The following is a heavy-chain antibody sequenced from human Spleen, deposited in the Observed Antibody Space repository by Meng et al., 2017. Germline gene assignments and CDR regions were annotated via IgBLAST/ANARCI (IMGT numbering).Heavy chain of an antibody. V-gene: IGHV3-33*01. CDR3: ARDAVTRGYDSRAFDI. CDR1: GFTFSSYG. CDR2: IYYDGSNK. J-gene: IGHJ3*02. Sequence: GGSLRLSCAASGFTFSSYGMHWVRQAPGKGLEWVAVIYYDGSNKYFADSVKGRFTISRDNSKNTLYLQMNSLRAEDTAVYYCARDAVTRGYDSRAFDIWGQGTMVTVSS. D-gene: IGHD5-12*01.